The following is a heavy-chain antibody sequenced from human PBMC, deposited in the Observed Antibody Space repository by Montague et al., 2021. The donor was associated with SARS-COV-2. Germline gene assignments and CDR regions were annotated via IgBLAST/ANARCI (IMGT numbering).Heavy chain of an antibody. D-gene: IGHD1-7*01. V-gene: IGHV3-30-3*01. Sequence: SLRLSCAASGFTFSSYAMYWVRQAPGKGLEWVAVISYDGSNKYYADSVKGRFTIFRDNSKNTLYVQMDSLRAEDTAVYYCARGVETGTLFTYYYYGMDVWGQGTTVTVSS. CDR1: GFTFSSYA. J-gene: IGHJ6*02. CDR3: ARGVETGTLFTYYYYGMDV. CDR2: ISYDGSNK.